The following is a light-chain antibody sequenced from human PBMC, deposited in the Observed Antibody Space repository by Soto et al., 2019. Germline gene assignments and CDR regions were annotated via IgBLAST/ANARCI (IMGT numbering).Light chain of an antibody. CDR3: LQHNSYPLT. Sequence: DIQMTQSPCAMSSSVGDRVTITCRASQGISNCFVWCQQKPGKVPKRLIYAATSLQGGVASRFSGSGSGTEFTLTISRLEPEDFATYYCLQHNSYPLTFGGGTKVEIQ. J-gene: IGKJ4*02. V-gene: IGKV1-17*03. CDR1: QGISNC. CDR2: AAT.